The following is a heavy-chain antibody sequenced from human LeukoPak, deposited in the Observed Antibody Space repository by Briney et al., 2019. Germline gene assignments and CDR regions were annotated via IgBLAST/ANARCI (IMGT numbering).Heavy chain of an antibody. CDR1: GFTFSSYA. V-gene: IGHV3-23*01. J-gene: IGHJ4*02. Sequence: GGSLRLSCAASGFTFSSYAMSWVRQAPGKGREWVSAISGSGGSTYYADSVKGRFTISRDNSKNTLYLQMNSLRAEDTAVYYCAKSDYYDSSGYLDYWGQGTLVTVSS. CDR3: AKSDYYDSSGYLDY. D-gene: IGHD3-22*01. CDR2: ISGSGGST.